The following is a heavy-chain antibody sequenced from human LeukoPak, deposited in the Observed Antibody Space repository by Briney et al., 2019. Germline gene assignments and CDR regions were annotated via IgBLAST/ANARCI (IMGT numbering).Heavy chain of an antibody. CDR3: VRLHAGSSGWYFDF. CDR1: GFAFGTYA. D-gene: IGHD6-19*01. CDR2: ISADGQVT. Sequence: PWGSLRLSCAASGFAFGTYAMSWVRQAPGMGLEWVSSISADGQVTYYADSVEGRFTVSRDNSKSTLYLQLNSLRAEDTAMYYCVRLHAGSSGWYFDFWGQGTQVTVSS. V-gene: IGHV3-23*01. J-gene: IGHJ4*02.